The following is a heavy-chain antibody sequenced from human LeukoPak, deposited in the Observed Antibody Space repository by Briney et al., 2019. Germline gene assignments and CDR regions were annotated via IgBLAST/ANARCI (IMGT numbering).Heavy chain of an antibody. CDR3: ARSRDGYISTFDY. J-gene: IGHJ4*02. CDR1: GGSISSSSFY. D-gene: IGHD5-24*01. Sequence: SETLSLTCTVSGGSISSSSFYWGWIRQPPGKGLEWIGSIYYRGNTYHNPSLKSRVTISVDTSKNQFSLKLSSVTAADTAVYYCARSRDGYISTFDYWGQGTLVTVSS. V-gene: IGHV4-39*01. CDR2: IYYRGNT.